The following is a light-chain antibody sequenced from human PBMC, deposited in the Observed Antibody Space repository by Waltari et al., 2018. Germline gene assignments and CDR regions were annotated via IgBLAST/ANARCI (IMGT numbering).Light chain of an antibody. Sequence: EIVMTQSPDTLSVSPGERATLSCRASQSVTTNLAWYQQKPGQAPRLLLYGASTRATGNPARFSGSGSGTDFTLTISSLQSEDFAVYYCQQYFDWPMYTFAQGTKLEIK. CDR2: GAS. J-gene: IGKJ2*01. V-gene: IGKV3-15*01. CDR1: QSVTTN. CDR3: QQYFDWPMYT.